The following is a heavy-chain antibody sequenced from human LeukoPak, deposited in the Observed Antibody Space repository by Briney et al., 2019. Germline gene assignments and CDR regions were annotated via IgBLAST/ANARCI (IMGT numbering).Heavy chain of an antibody. Sequence: GASVKVSCKASGYTFTRFFMHWVRQAPGQGLEWMGIIDLSGGSTSYAQKFQGRVTMTRDTSTSTVYMELRSLRSEDTAVYYCARDSVDRGDGYNAFDIWGQGTMVSVSS. CDR3: ARDSVDRGDGYNAFDI. J-gene: IGHJ3*02. CDR2: IDLSGGST. V-gene: IGHV1-46*01. CDR1: GYTFTRFF. D-gene: IGHD5-24*01.